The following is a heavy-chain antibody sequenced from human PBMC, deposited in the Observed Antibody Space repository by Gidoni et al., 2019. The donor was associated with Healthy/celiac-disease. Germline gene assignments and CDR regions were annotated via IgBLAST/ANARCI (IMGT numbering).Heavy chain of an antibody. Sequence: QVQLQGSGPGLVKPSATLSLTCTVPGGSISSYYWRWIRQPPGKGLEWIGYIYYSGGTNYNPSLKSRVTISVDTSKNQFSLKLSSVTAADTDLYYWARDISGITGTRGFDPWGQGTLVTVSS. CDR3: ARDISGITGTRGFDP. CDR2: IYYSGGT. V-gene: IGHV4-59*01. D-gene: IGHD1-7*01. CDR1: GGSISSYY. J-gene: IGHJ5*02.